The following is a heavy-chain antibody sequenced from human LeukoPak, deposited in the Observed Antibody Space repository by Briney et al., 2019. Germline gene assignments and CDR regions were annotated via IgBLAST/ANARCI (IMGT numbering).Heavy chain of an antibody. V-gene: IGHV3-53*01. J-gene: IGHJ6*02. CDR1: GFTFSNHW. Sequence: GGSLRLSCAASGFTFSNHWMHWVRQAPGKGLEWVSVIYSGGSTYYADSVKGRFTISRDNSKNTLYLQMNSLRAEDTAVYYCARDPPLQSGSYYYYGMDVWGQGTTVTVSS. D-gene: IGHD4-11*01. CDR3: ARDPPLQSGSYYYYGMDV. CDR2: IYSGGST.